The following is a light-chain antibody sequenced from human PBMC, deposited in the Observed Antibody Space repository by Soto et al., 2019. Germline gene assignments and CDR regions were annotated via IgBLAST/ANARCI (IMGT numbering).Light chain of an antibody. CDR3: AAWDDSLSGVV. CDR1: SSNIGSNY. V-gene: IGLV1-47*01. CDR2: RNN. Sequence: QSVLAQPPSASGTPGQRVTISCSGSSSNIGSNYVYWYQQLPGTAPKLLIYRNNQQPSGVPDRFSGSKSGTSVSLAISGLRSEDEADYYCAAWDDSLSGVVFGGGTKLTVL. J-gene: IGLJ2*01.